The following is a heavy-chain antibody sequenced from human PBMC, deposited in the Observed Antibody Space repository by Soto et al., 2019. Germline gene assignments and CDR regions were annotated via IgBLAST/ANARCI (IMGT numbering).Heavy chain of an antibody. CDR2: IKEDGSQK. CDR3: ARHQVGYRVTDY. J-gene: IGHJ4*02. Sequence: GKGLEWVANIKEDGSQKYYVDSVKGRFTISRDNAKNSLYLQMNSLRAEDTAVYYCARHQVGYRVTDYWGQGTLVTVSS. V-gene: IGHV3-7*01. D-gene: IGHD1-26*01.